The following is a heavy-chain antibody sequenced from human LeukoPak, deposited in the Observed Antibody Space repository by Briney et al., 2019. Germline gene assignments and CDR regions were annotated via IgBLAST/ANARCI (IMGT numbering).Heavy chain of an antibody. Sequence: GGSLRLSCAASGFTLSNNWMSWVRQAPGKGLEWVANIKQDGSEKYYVDSVRGRFTISRDNAKNSLYLQMNSLRAEDTAVYYCARLAGTSRFDYWGQGTLVIVSS. D-gene: IGHD6-19*01. J-gene: IGHJ4*02. CDR2: IKQDGSEK. CDR3: ARLAGTSRFDY. CDR1: GFTLSNNW. V-gene: IGHV3-7*01.